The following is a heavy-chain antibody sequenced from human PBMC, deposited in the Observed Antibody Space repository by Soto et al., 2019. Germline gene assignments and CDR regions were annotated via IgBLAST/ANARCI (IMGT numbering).Heavy chain of an antibody. CDR3: ARWSGCSSTSCYYGMDV. Sequence: SVKVSCKASRDTFSSYSITWVRQAPGQGLEWMGGIIPILGSTKYAQKFQGRVTMTADESTSTAYMELRSLRSDDTAVYYCARWSGCSSTSCYYGMDVWGQGTTVTVSS. V-gene: IGHV1-69*13. D-gene: IGHD2-2*01. CDR2: IIPILGST. CDR1: RDTFSSYS. J-gene: IGHJ6*02.